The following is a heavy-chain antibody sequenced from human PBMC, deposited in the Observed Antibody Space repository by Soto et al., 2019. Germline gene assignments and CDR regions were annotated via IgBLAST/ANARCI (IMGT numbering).Heavy chain of an antibody. CDR3: VRHEVAVSGAYNMDV. D-gene: IGHD3-22*01. V-gene: IGHV4-4*07. CDR1: GGSISSYY. Sequence: ETLSLTCTVSGGSISSYYWNWIRQPAGKGLEWIGRFSTSGSTNYNPSLRSRATMSVDTSKNQFSLRLKSVTVADTATFYCVRHEVAVSGAYNMDVWGRGTTVTVSS. J-gene: IGHJ6*02. CDR2: FSTSGST.